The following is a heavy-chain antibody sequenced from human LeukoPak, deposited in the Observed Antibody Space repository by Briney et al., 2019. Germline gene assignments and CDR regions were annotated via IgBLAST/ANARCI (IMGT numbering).Heavy chain of an antibody. Sequence: GGSLRLSCAASGFSFSSSSMHWVRQAPGKGLEYVAGVGPGGATFYGNSVKGRFIISRDNSRNALYLHMGSLRAEDTALYYCARLPPHGEYVYDEDYWGQGTLVTVSS. D-gene: IGHD3-16*01. CDR3: ARLPPHGEYVYDEDY. J-gene: IGHJ4*02. CDR2: VGPGGAT. V-gene: IGHV3-64*01. CDR1: GFSFSSSS.